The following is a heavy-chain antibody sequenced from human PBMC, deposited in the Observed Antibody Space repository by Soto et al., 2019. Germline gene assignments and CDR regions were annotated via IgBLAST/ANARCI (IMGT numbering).Heavy chain of an antibody. J-gene: IGHJ4*02. V-gene: IGHV3-23*01. Sequence: GGSLRLSCAASGFTFSSHAMSWVRQAPGKGLEWVSVISGSGGSTYYADSVKGRFTISRDSSKNTLYLQMNSLRAEDTAVYHCAKVGIATVTYYFDYWGQGTLVTVS. CDR3: AKVGIATVTYYFDY. CDR1: GFTFSSHA. D-gene: IGHD3-16*01. CDR2: ISGSGGST.